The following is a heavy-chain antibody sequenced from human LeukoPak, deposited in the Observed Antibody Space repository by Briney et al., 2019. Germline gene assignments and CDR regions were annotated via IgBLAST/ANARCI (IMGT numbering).Heavy chain of an antibody. CDR1: GGSIRSSSYY. Sequence: SETLSLTCTVSGGSIRSSSYYWGWIRQPPGKGLEWIGSIYYSGSTYYNASLKSRGTISVDTSKNQFSLKLNSVTAADTAVYFCVRQVVAVAGTGYFDYWGQGTLVTVSS. J-gene: IGHJ4*02. CDR3: VRQVVAVAGTGYFDY. V-gene: IGHV4-39*01. D-gene: IGHD6-19*01. CDR2: IYYSGST.